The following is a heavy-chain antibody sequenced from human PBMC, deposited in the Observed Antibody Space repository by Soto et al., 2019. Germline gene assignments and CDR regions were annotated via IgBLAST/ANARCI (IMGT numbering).Heavy chain of an antibody. V-gene: IGHV5-51*01. J-gene: IGHJ4*02. Sequence: GESLKISCKGSGYSFTNYWIDWVRQMPGKGLEWMGIIYPGDSHTRYSPSFQGQVTISADKSISTAYLQWSSLKASDTAMYYCARQGGYCSGGSCYGLTVDYWGQGTLVTVSS. CDR3: ARQGGYCSGGSCYGLTVDY. CDR1: GYSFTNYW. CDR2: IYPGDSHT. D-gene: IGHD2-15*01.